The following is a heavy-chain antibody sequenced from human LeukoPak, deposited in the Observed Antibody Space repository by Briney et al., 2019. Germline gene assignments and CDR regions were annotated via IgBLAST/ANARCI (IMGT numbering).Heavy chain of an antibody. CDR1: GGSFSGYY. V-gene: IGHV4-34*01. CDR2: INHSGST. CDR3: ARGDRRGYYYDSSGSLDY. J-gene: IGHJ4*02. Sequence: PSETLSLTCAVYGGSFSGYYWSWIRQPPGKGLECIGEINHSGSTNYNPSLKSRVTISVDTSKNQFSLKLSSVTAADTAVYYCARGDRRGYYYDSSGSLDYWGQGTLVTVSS. D-gene: IGHD3-22*01.